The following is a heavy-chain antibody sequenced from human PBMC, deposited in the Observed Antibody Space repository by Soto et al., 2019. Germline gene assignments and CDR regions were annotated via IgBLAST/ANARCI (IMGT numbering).Heavy chain of an antibody. CDR3: AMIATKSRHSDY. J-gene: IGHJ4*02. V-gene: IGHV3-23*01. CDR2: ISGSGGST. Sequence: EVQLLESGGGLVQPGGSLRLSCAASGFTFSSYAMSWVRQAPGKGLEWVSAISGSGGSTYYADSVKGRFTISRDNSKNTQYLQMNSLRAEDTAVYDCAMIATKSRHSDYWGQGTLVTGSS. CDR1: GFTFSSYA.